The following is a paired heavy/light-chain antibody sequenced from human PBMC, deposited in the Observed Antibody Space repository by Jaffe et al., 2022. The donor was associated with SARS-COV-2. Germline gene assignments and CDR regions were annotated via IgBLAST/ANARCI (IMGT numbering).Light chain of an antibody. J-gene: IGKJ2*01. CDR2: AAS. CDR3: QQANSFPLT. V-gene: IGKV1-12*01. CDR1: QNINSW. Sequence: DIQMTQSPSSVSASVGDRVSITCRASQNINSWLGWYQQKPGKAPKLLIYAASRLQSGVPSRFSGSGSGTDFTLTISSLQPEDFATYYCQQANSFPLTFGKGTKLEIK.
Heavy chain of an antibody. J-gene: IGHJ6*03. D-gene: IGHD3-10*01. CDR2: LNQHGSEI. CDR3: SQSDYGSGSFKDYHFYMDV. CDR1: GFSFSTYW. Sequence: EVQLVESGGGLAQPGASLRLSCAASGFSFSTYWLSWVRQAPGKGLEWVATLNQHGSEIYYVDSVKGRFTISRDNAKNSLYLQMNSLRAEDTAVYYCSQSDYGSGSFKDYHFYMDVWGKGTTVTVFS. V-gene: IGHV3-7*01.